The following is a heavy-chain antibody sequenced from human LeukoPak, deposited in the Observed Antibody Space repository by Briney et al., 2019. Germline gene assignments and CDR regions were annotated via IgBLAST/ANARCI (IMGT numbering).Heavy chain of an antibody. Sequence: KSSETLSLTCTVSGGSISSYYWSWIRQPPGKGLEWIGYIYHSGSTYYNPSLKSRVTISVDRSKNQFSLKLSSVTAADTAVYYCARVSIAVAEIDYWGQGTLVTVSS. CDR2: IYHSGST. CDR1: GGSISSYY. V-gene: IGHV4-59*12. CDR3: ARVSIAVAEIDY. J-gene: IGHJ4*02. D-gene: IGHD6-19*01.